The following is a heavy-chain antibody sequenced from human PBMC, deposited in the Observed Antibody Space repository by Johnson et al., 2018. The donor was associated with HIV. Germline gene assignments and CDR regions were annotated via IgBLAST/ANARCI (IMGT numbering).Heavy chain of an antibody. Sequence: QVRLVESGGGVVQPGRSLRLSCAASGFTFSSYGMHWVRQAPGKGLEWVAVIWYDGSNKYYADSVQGRFTISRDNSKNTLYLQMNSLRAEDTAVYYCAKTWDSSGLVDVFDIWGQGTMVTVSS. CDR1: GFTFSSYG. D-gene: IGHD3-22*01. J-gene: IGHJ3*02. CDR2: IWYDGSNK. CDR3: AKTWDSSGLVDVFDI. V-gene: IGHV3-33*06.